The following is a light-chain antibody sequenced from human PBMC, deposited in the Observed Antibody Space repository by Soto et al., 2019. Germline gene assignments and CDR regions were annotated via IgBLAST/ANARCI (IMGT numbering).Light chain of an antibody. CDR2: GES. CDR1: QTVLTN. Sequence: IVMTQSPVTLSVSPVERDTPSCRTSQTVLTNLAWYKQQHGQAPRILVYGESTRATGIPDSLSGSGSGTELTLTISRLQHEDFEVDYCQQYNNWPITCGQGTRLEIK. V-gene: IGKV3D-15*01. CDR3: QQYNNWPIT. J-gene: IGKJ5*01.